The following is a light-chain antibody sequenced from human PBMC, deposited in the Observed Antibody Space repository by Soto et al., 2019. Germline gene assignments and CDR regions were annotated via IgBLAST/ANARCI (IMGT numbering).Light chain of an antibody. V-gene: IGKV3D-15*01. CDR3: QQYNNWPQT. CDR2: GAS. Sequence: ETVMTQSPATLSVSPGERATLSCRASQSVRTKLAWYQQKPGQAPRLLIYGASSRATGIPARFSGSGSGTEFTLTISSLQSEDFAVYYCQQYNNWPQTFGQGTKVDIK. J-gene: IGKJ1*01. CDR1: QSVRTK.